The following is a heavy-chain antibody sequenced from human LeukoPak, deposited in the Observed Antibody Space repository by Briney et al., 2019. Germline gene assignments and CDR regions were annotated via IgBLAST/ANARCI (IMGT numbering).Heavy chain of an antibody. J-gene: IGHJ4*02. CDR3: ARLRALAAAPYYFDY. V-gene: IGHV5-51*01. CDR2: IYPGDSDT. CDR1: GYSFTSYW. Sequence: GESLKISCKGSGYSFTSYWIGWVRQMPGKGLEWMGIIYPGDSDTGYSPSFQGQVTISADKSISTAYLQWSSLKASDTAMYYCARLRALAAAPYYFDYWGQGTLVTVSS. D-gene: IGHD6-13*01.